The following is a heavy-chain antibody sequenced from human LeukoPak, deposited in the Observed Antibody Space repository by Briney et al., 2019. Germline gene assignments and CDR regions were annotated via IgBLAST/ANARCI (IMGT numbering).Heavy chain of an antibody. V-gene: IGHV1-2*02. CDR1: GYIFTGYY. CDR2: INPNSGGT. J-gene: IGHJ4*02. Sequence: ASVKVSCKASGYIFTGYYMHWVRQAPGQGLEWMGWINPNSGGTNYAQKFQGRVTMTRDTSISTAYMELSRLRSDDTAVYYCARDRDGESDHDYWGQGTLVTVSS. CDR3: ARDRDGESDHDY. D-gene: IGHD3-10*01.